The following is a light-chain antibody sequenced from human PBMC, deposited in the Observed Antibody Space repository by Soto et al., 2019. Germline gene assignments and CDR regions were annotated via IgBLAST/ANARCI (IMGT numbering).Light chain of an antibody. CDR3: SSYTSSSTRV. CDR2: EVS. CDR1: SSDVGTYNL. Sequence: QSVLTQPASVSGSPGQSITISCTGTSSDVGTYNLVSWYQQHPGNAPRLMIYEVSNRPSGVSNRFSGSKSGNTASLTISGLQAEDEADYYCSSYTSSSTRVFGTGTKVTVL. J-gene: IGLJ1*01. V-gene: IGLV2-14*02.